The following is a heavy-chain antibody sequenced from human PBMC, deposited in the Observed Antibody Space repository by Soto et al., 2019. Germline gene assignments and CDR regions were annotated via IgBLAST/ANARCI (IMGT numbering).Heavy chain of an antibody. Sequence: GASVKVSCKASGGTFSSYTISWVRQAPGQGLEWMGRIIPILGIANYAQKFQGRVTITADKSTSTAYMELSSLRSEDTAVYYCARDYYDFWSGYSPFDYWGQGTLVTVSS. V-gene: IGHV1-69*02. CDR2: IIPILGIA. CDR3: ARDYYDFWSGYSPFDY. CDR1: GGTFSSYT. D-gene: IGHD3-3*01. J-gene: IGHJ4*02.